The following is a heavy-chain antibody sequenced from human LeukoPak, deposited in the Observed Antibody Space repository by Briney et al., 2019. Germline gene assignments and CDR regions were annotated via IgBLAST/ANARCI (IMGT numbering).Heavy chain of an antibody. CDR2: ISGSGGST. V-gene: IGHV3-23*01. Sequence: GGSLRLSCAASGFTFSSYAMSWVRQAPGKGLEWVSAISGSGGSTYYADSVKARFTISRDNSKNTLYLQMNSLRAEDTAVYYCAAPRPYCSSTSCHSYYYYGMDVWGQGTTVTVSS. D-gene: IGHD2-2*01. CDR3: AAPRPYCSSTSCHSYYYYGMDV. J-gene: IGHJ6*02. CDR1: GFTFSSYA.